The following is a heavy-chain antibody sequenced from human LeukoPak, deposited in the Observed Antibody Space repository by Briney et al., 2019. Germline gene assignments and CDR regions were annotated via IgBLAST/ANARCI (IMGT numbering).Heavy chain of an antibody. J-gene: IGHJ4*02. V-gene: IGHV3-30-3*01. CDR2: LSYDGSIK. CDR1: GFTFSSSP. D-gene: IGHD6-19*01. Sequence: GGSLRLSCAASGFTFSSSPMHWLRQAPGQGLEWVAVLSYDGSIKSYADSVKGRFTISRDTSKNTLYLQMNSLRAEDTAVYYCARDLVAGSPDYFDYWGQGTLVNVSS. CDR3: ARDLVAGSPDYFDY.